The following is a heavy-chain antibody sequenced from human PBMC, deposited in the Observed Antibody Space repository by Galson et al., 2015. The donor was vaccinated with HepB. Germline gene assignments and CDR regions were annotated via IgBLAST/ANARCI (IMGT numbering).Heavy chain of an antibody. D-gene: IGHD6-13*01. CDR2: ISSSSSYI. Sequence: SLRLSCAASGFTFSSYSMNWVRQAPGKGLEWVSSISSSSSYIYYADSVKGRFTISRDNSKNTLYLQMNSLRAEDTAVYYCAKTSTSSSWQDAFDIWGQGTMVTVSS. CDR3: AKTSTSSSWQDAFDI. CDR1: GFTFSSYS. V-gene: IGHV3-21*01. J-gene: IGHJ3*02.